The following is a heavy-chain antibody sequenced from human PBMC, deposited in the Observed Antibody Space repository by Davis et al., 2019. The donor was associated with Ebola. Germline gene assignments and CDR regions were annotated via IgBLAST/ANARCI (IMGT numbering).Heavy chain of an antibody. CDR2: ITTYNGNT. CDR1: GYRFVSYG. V-gene: IGHV1-18*01. J-gene: IGHJ6*03. CDR3: ARGFGGAAYYMDV. Sequence: ASVKVSCKASGYRFVSYGFSWVRQAPGQGLEWMGWITTYNGNTNYAENLQGRVIMTTDTSTSTAYMELRGLRSDDTAVYYCARGFGGAAYYMDVWGKGTTVTVSS. D-gene: IGHD3-10*01.